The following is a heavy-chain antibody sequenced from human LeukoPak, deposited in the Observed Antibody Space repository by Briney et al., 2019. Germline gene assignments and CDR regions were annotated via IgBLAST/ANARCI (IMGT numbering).Heavy chain of an antibody. CDR3: ARGRYSDEDYGDYGGWFDP. Sequence: GASVKVSCKASGYTFTGYYMHWVRQAPGQGLEWMGWMNPNSGNTGYAQKFQGRVTMTRNTSISTAYMELSSLRSEDTAVYYCARGRYSDEDYGDYGGWFDPWGQGTLVTVSS. CDR2: MNPNSGNT. CDR1: GYTFTGYY. D-gene: IGHD4-17*01. V-gene: IGHV1-8*02. J-gene: IGHJ5*02.